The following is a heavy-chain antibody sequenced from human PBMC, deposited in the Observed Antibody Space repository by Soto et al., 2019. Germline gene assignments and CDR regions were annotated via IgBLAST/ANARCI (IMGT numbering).Heavy chain of an antibody. CDR2: INPSGGST. J-gene: IGHJ6*02. V-gene: IGHV1-46*01. Sequence: SVNVSCKASVYTFASYYMHSVRQAPGQGLEWMGIINPSGGSTSYAQKFQGRVTMTRDTSTSTVYMELSSLRSEDTAVYYCASIGYDFWSGNYHYYGMDGWGQGTTVTVSS. CDR1: VYTFASYY. CDR3: ASIGYDFWSGNYHYYGMDG. D-gene: IGHD3-3*01.